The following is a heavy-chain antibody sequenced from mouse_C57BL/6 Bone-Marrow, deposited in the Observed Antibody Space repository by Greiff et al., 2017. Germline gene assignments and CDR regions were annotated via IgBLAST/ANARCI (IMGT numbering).Heavy chain of an antibody. V-gene: IGHV1-55*01. Sequence: QVQLQQPGAELVKPGASVKMSCKASGYTFTSYWINWVKQGPGQGLEWIGDIYPTSGRTNYNEKFKSKAILTVDTSSNTAYMQLSSLTSEASAVFYYASSGPLGRSFDYWGQGTTLTVSS. CDR3: ASSGPLGRSFDY. CDR2: IYPTSGRT. CDR1: GYTFTSYW. J-gene: IGHJ2*01. D-gene: IGHD3-1*01.